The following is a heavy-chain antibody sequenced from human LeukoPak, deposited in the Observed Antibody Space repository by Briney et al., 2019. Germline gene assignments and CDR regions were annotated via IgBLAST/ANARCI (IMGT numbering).Heavy chain of an antibody. CDR2: IYYSGST. V-gene: IGHV4-59*01. CDR3: ARGFYGDLSPYCYYMDV. J-gene: IGHJ6*03. Sequence: SETLSLTCTVSGGSISSYYWSWIRQPPGKGLEWIGYIYYSGSTNYNPSLKSRVTISVDTSKNQFSLKLSSVTAGDTAVYYCARGFYGDLSPYCYYMDVWGKGTTVTVSS. CDR1: GGSISSYY. D-gene: IGHD4-17*01.